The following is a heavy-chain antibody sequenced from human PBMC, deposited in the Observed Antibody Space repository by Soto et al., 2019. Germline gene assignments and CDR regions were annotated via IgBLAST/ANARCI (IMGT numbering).Heavy chain of an antibody. CDR2: IYWDDDK. CDR1: GFSLSTSGVG. D-gene: IGHD4-4*01. Sequence: SGPTLVNPTQTLTLTCTFSGFSLSTSGVGVGWIRQPPGKALEWLALIYWDDDKRYSPSLKSRLTITKDTSKNQVVLTMTNMDPVDTATYYCAHKVTTYKFDYYYYYMDVWGKGITVTVSS. V-gene: IGHV2-5*02. CDR3: AHKVTTYKFDYYYYYMDV. J-gene: IGHJ6*03.